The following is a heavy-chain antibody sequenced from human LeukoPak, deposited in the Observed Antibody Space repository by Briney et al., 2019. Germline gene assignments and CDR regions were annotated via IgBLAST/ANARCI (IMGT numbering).Heavy chain of an antibody. CDR2: INPSGGST. V-gene: IGHV1-46*01. Sequence: VASVKVSSKASGYTFTSYYMHWVRQAPGQGLEWMGIINPSGGSTSYAQKFQGRVTMTRDTSTSTVYMELSSLRSEDTAVYYCARSRITMVRSNWYFDLWGRGTLVTVSS. D-gene: IGHD3-10*01. CDR1: GYTFTSYY. CDR3: ARSRITMVRSNWYFDL. J-gene: IGHJ2*01.